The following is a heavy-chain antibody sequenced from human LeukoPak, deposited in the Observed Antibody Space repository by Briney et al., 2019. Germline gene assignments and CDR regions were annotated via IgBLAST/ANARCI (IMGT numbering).Heavy chain of an antibody. D-gene: IGHD6-13*01. CDR1: EFTFSSYW. J-gene: IGHJ4*02. Sequence: GGSLRLSCVAAEFTFSSYWMHWVRQAPGKGLVWVSRIDSGGSRTKYADSVKGRFTISRDNAENMLYLQLNSLRADDTAVYYCVRDRTAAAGEFDYWGQGTLVTVSS. V-gene: IGHV3-74*03. CDR3: VRDRTAAAGEFDY. CDR2: IDSGGSRT.